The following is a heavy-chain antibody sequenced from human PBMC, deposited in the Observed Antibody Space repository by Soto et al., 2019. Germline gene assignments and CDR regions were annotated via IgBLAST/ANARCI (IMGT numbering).Heavy chain of an antibody. J-gene: IGHJ6*02. CDR3: ARDSGGAIVVVPAAYGMDV. CDR2: INPNGGGT. CDR1: GYTFTGYY. V-gene: IGHV1-2*04. Sequence: RASVKVSCKASGYTFTGYYMHWVRQAPGQGLEWMGWINPNGGGTSYAQKFQGWVTMTRDTSISTAYMELSRLRSDDTAVYYCARDSGGAIVVVPAAYGMDVWGQGTTVTVSS. D-gene: IGHD2-2*01.